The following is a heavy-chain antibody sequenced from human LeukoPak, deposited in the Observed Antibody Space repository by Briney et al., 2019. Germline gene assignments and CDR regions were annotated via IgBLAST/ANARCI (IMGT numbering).Heavy chain of an antibody. CDR3: AREYGGTSQFDY. J-gene: IGHJ4*02. CDR2: IIPIFGTA. D-gene: IGHD4-23*01. CDR1: GGTFSSYA. V-gene: IGHV1-69*13. Sequence: ASVKVSCKASGGTFSSYAISWVRQAPGQGLGWMGGIIPIFGTANYAQKFQGRVTITADESTSTAYMELSSLRSEDTAVYYCAREYGGTSQFDYWGQGTLVTVSS.